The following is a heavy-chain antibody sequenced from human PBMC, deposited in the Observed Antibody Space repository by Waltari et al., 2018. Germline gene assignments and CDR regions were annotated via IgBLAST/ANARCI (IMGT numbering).Heavy chain of an antibody. CDR1: GGSISSHY. CDR2: IYYSGST. V-gene: IGHV4-59*11. Sequence: QVQLQESGPGLVKPSETLSLTCTVSGGSISSHYWSWIRQPPGKGLEWIGYIYYSGSTHYNPSVMGRFTIAVDTSKNQFSLKLSSVTAADTAVYYCARAAGSSWKNWFDPWGQGTLVTVSS. D-gene: IGHD6-13*01. J-gene: IGHJ5*02. CDR3: ARAAGSSWKNWFDP.